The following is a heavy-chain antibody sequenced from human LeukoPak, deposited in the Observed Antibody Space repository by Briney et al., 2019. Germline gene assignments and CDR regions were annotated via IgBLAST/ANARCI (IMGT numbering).Heavy chain of an antibody. D-gene: IGHD1-26*01. J-gene: IGHJ6*03. V-gene: IGHV1-58*02. CDR1: GFTFTSSA. CDR2: IVVGSGNT. CDR3: AAGGWELPNCYYYYMDV. Sequence: GTSVKVSCKASGFTFTSSAMQWVRQARGQRLEWIGWIVVGSGNTNYAQKFQERVTITRDMSTSTAYMELSSLRSEDTAVYYCAAGGWELPNCYYYYMDVWGKGTTVTVSS.